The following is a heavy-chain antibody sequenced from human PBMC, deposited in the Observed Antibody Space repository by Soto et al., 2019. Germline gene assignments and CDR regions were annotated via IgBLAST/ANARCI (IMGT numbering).Heavy chain of an antibody. CDR2: MNPNSGNT. D-gene: IGHD2-21*01. V-gene: IGHV1-8*01. CDR3: ASVYSWYFDY. Sequence: ASVKVSCKASGYTFTSYDINWVRQATGQGLEYLGWMNPNSGNTGYVQKFQGRVTITADESTSTAYMELSSLRSEDTAVHYCASVYSWYFDYWGQGTLVTVSS. J-gene: IGHJ4*02. CDR1: GYTFTSYD.